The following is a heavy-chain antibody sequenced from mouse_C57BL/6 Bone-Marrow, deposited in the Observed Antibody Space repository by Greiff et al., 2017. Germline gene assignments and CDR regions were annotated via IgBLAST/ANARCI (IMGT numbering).Heavy chain of an antibody. V-gene: IGHV1-62-3*01. CDR3: ASDYSGAWFAY. J-gene: IGHJ3*01. Sequence: QVQLQQSGAELVKPGASVKLSCKASGYTFTGDWMHWVKQRPGRGLEWIGRIDPDNGGTEYNEKFKGKATMTEDKPSSTAYMQLSSLTSEDSAVYYCASDYSGAWFAYWGQGTLVTVSA. CDR2: IDPDNGGT. CDR1: GYTFTGDW. D-gene: IGHD2-13*01.